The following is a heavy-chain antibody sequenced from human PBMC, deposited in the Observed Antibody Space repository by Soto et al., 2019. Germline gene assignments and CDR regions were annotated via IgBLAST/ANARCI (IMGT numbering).Heavy chain of an antibody. CDR1: GFSLSNPDW. Sequence: SETLSLTCAVSGFSLSNPDWWAWVRQAPGKGLEWIGEIDHSGSTNYNPSLKSRVTISVDTSKNQFSLKLSSVTAADTAVYYCARHTHCITSSCYLPYYWGQGTLVTVSS. CDR2: IDHSGST. V-gene: IGHV4-4*02. D-gene: IGHD2-2*01. CDR3: ARHTHCITSSCYLPYY. J-gene: IGHJ4*02.